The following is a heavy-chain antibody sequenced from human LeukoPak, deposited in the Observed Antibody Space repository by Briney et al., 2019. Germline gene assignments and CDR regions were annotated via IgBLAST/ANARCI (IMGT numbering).Heavy chain of an antibody. D-gene: IGHD2-15*01. Sequence: GGSLRLSCAASGFTFSNYWMSWVRQAPGKGLEWVGRIKSKTDGGTTDYAAPVKGRFTISRDDSKNTLYLQMNSLKTEDTAVYYCTTDQYCSGGSCYWYFDYWGQGTLVTVSS. CDR3: TTDQYCSGGSCYWYFDY. V-gene: IGHV3-15*01. CDR1: GFTFSNYW. CDR2: IKSKTDGGTT. J-gene: IGHJ4*02.